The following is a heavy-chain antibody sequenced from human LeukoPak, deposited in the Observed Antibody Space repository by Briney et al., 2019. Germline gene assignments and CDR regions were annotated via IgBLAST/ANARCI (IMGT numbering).Heavy chain of an antibody. J-gene: IGHJ4*02. Sequence: IXXVRQAPGQXXXWMGXIIPILGIANYAQKFQGRVTITADKSTSTAYMELSSLRSEDTAVYYCARDRDFWSGYSVLAPFDYWGQGTLVTVSS. V-gene: IGHV1-69*04. CDR2: IIPILGIA. D-gene: IGHD3-3*01. CDR3: ARDRDFWSGYSVLAPFDY.